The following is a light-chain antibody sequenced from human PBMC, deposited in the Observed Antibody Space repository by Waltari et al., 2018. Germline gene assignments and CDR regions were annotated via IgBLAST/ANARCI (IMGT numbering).Light chain of an antibody. V-gene: IGLV1-40*01. CDR3: QSYDSSPSGSV. Sequence: QSVLTRPPSVSGAPGQRVTISCTGSSSNIGAGYDVHWYQQLPGTAPKVLIYGNSNRPSGVPYRFSGSKSGTSASLAITGLQAEDEADYYCQSYDSSPSGSVFGGGTKVTVL. CDR1: SSNIGAGYD. CDR2: GNS. J-gene: IGLJ3*02.